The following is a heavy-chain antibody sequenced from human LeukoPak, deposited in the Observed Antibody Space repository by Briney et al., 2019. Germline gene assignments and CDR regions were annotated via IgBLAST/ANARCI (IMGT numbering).Heavy chain of an antibody. Sequence: GASVKVSCKTSGYTFTNYGLSWVRQAPGQGLEWMGWISPYNDNTNYAQKFQGRVTMTRDMSTSTDYMELSNLRSEDTAVYYCARDNSVEDTAWWFDPWGQGTLVTVSS. V-gene: IGHV1-18*01. J-gene: IGHJ5*02. D-gene: IGHD4-23*01. CDR3: ARDNSVEDTAWWFDP. CDR1: GYTFTNYG. CDR2: ISPYNDNT.